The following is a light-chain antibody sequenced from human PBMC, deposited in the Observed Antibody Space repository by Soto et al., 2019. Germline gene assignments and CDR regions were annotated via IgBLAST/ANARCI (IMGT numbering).Light chain of an antibody. CDR3: QQYNSYSGV. J-gene: IGKJ1*01. Sequence: DIQMSQSPSTLSAFVGDRVTITCRASRSISNWLAWYQQKPGKAPKLLIYDASSLESGVPLRFSGSGSGTEFTLTISSLQPDDFATYYCQQYNSYSGVFGQGTKVESK. V-gene: IGKV1-5*01. CDR1: RSISNW. CDR2: DAS.